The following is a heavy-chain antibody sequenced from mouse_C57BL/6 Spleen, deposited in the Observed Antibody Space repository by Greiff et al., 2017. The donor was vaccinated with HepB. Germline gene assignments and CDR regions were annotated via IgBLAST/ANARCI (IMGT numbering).Heavy chain of an antibody. J-gene: IGHJ4*01. V-gene: IGHV1-7*01. CDR3: ARREDYSNYDAMYY. CDR2: INPSSGYT. D-gene: IGHD2-5*01. CDR1: GYTFTSYW. Sequence: VQLQQSGAELAKPGASVKLSCKASGYTFTSYWMHWVKQRPGQGLEWIGYINPSSGYTKYNQKFKDKATLTADKSYSTAYMQMRSLTYEDSAFYYCARREDYSNYDAMYYCGQGTSVTVSS.